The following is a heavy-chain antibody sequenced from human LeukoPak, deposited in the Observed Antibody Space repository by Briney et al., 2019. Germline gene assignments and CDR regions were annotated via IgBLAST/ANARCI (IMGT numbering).Heavy chain of an antibody. V-gene: IGHV3-30*04. J-gene: IGHJ6*03. Sequence: GGSPRLSCAASGLTFRNHAIHWVRQAPGKGLEWVTVISHDGGNDYYRDSVKGRFTISRDNSRNTVFLQMNSLRPGDTAVYYWGGGPPSNNMAFGGRGTRAPFSS. CDR2: ISHDGGND. CDR1: GLTFRNHA. CDR3: GGGPPSNNMAF. D-gene: IGHD3-16*01.